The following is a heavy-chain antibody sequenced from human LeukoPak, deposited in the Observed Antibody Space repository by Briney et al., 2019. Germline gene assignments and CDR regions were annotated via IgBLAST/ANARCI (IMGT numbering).Heavy chain of an antibody. Sequence: GGSLRLSCAASGFTVSNNYMTWARQDPGKGLEWVSLIYSAGSTYYADSVKGRFTISRDNSKNTVHLQMNSLRAEDTAVYYCARDLEPLVGAITFDYWGQGTLVTVSS. CDR3: ARDLEPLVGAITFDY. CDR1: GFTVSNNY. D-gene: IGHD1-26*01. J-gene: IGHJ4*02. CDR2: IYSAGST. V-gene: IGHV3-66*01.